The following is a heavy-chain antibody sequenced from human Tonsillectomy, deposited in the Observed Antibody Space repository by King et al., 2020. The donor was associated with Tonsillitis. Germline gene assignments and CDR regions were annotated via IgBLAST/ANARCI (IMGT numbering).Heavy chain of an antibody. CDR1: GFTFSSYS. CDR3: AREHFIYNYDTTGYPDY. D-gene: IGHD3-22*01. CDR2: ISSSSRYK. J-gene: IGHJ4*02. Sequence: VQLVESGGGLVKPGGSLRLSCAASGFTFSSYSMNWVRQAPGKGLEWVSSISSSSRYKYYADSVKGRFTIFRDNANNSLYLQMNSLRAEDTAVYYCAREHFIYNYDTTGYPDYCGQGTLVTVSS. V-gene: IGHV3-21*06.